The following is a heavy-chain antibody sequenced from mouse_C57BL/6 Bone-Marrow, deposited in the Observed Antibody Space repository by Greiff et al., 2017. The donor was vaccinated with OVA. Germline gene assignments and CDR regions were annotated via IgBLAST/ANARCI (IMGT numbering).Heavy chain of an antibody. CDR3: ARTVVARDYYAMDY. V-gene: IGHV5-6*01. CDR1: GFTFSSSG. J-gene: IGHJ4*01. D-gene: IGHD1-1*01. Sequence: EVQRVESGGDLVKPGGSLKLSCAASGFTFSSSGMSWVRQTPDKRLEWVATISSGGSYTYYPDSVKGRFTISRDNAKNTLYLQMSSLKAEETAMYYCARTVVARDYYAMDYWGQGTSVTVSS. CDR2: ISSGGSYT.